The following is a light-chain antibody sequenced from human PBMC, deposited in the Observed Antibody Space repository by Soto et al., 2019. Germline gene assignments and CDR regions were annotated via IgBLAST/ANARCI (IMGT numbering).Light chain of an antibody. J-gene: IGKJ3*01. V-gene: IGKV1-5*03. Sequence: DIQMTQSPSTLSASVGDRVTITCRASQSISSWLAWYQQKPGKAPNLLISKASTLESGVPSRFSGSGSGTEFTLTISSLQPDDFATYYCQQYNSYSHFTFGPGTIVDIK. CDR3: QQYNSYSHFT. CDR1: QSISSW. CDR2: KAS.